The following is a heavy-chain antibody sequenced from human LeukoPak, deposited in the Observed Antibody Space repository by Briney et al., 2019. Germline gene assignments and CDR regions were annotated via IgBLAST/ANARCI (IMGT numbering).Heavy chain of an antibody. D-gene: IGHD3-10*01. CDR1: GFTFSGSA. CDR3: ARDWYSGSGSYYYFDF. Sequence: PGGSLRLSCAASGFTFSGSAMHWVRQASGKGLEWVGRIRSKANSYATAYAASVKGRFTISRDNAKNSVYLQMNSLRAEDTAVYFCARDWYSGSGSYYYFDFWGQGTLVTVSS. CDR2: IRSKANSYAT. V-gene: IGHV3-73*01. J-gene: IGHJ4*02.